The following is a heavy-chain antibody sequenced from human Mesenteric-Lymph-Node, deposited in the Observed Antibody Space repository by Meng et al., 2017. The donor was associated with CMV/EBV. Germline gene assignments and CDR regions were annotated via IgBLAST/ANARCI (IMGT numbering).Heavy chain of an antibody. CDR1: GGTFSSYA. CDR3: ARGRVPAASGYYAMDV. V-gene: IGHV1-69*10. CDR2: IIPILGIA. Sequence: SVKVSCKASGGTFSSYAISWVRQAPGQGLEWMGGIIPILGIANYAQKFQGRVTTTTDESTSTGYMELSSLRSEDTAVYYCARGRVPAASGYYAMDVWGQGTTVTVSS. D-gene: IGHD2-2*01. J-gene: IGHJ6*02.